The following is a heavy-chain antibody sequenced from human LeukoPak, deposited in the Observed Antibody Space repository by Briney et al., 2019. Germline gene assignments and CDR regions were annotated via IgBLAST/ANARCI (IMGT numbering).Heavy chain of an antibody. CDR3: ARDWQVTALDY. CDR1: GFTFSSYS. CDR2: ISIISSYI. D-gene: IGHD2-21*02. V-gene: IGHV3-21*01. J-gene: IGHJ4*02. Sequence: GGSLRLSCAASGFTFSSYSMNWVRPAPAKGLEWVSSISIISSYIYYADSVKGRFTISRDNAKNSLYLQMNTLRAEDTAVYYCARDWQVTALDYWGQGTLVTVSS.